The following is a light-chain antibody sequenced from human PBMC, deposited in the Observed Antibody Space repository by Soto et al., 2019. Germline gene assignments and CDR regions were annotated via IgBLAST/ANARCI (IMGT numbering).Light chain of an antibody. V-gene: IGKV3-11*01. CDR1: QSVSSY. Sequence: EIVLTQSPATLSLSPGERATLSCRASQSVSSYLAWYQQKPGQAPRLLIYDASNRATGIPARFSGSGSETDFTLTISSLEPEDFAVDYGQQRSNWLTFGGGTKVEIK. CDR2: DAS. CDR3: QQRSNWLT. J-gene: IGKJ4*01.